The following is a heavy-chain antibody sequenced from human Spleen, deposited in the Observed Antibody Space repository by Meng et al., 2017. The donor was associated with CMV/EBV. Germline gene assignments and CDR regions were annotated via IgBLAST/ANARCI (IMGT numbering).Heavy chain of an antibody. D-gene: IGHD2-15*01. CDR2: INPNSGGT. CDR1: GYTFTAHY. J-gene: IGHJ4*02. Sequence: QVKLVQYGAEVKKPGASVKVSCKPSGYTFTAHYIHWVRQAPGQGLEWMGWINPNSGGTNYAQKFKGWVTMTRDTSISTAYMELNRLRSDDTAVYFCAREGYCSGGSCSSLDDWGPETLVTVSS. V-gene: IGHV1-2*04. CDR3: AREGYCSGGSCSSLDD.